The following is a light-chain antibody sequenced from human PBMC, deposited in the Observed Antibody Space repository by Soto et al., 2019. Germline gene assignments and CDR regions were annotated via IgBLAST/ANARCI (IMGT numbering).Light chain of an antibody. CDR1: QSVSSSY. Sequence: EIVLTQSPGTLSLSPRERATLSCRASQSVSSSYLAWYQQKPGQAPRLLIYGASSRATGIPDRFSGSGSGTDFTLTISRLEPEDFAVYYCQQYGSSLWTFGQGT. CDR3: QQYGSSLWT. V-gene: IGKV3-20*01. CDR2: GAS. J-gene: IGKJ1*01.